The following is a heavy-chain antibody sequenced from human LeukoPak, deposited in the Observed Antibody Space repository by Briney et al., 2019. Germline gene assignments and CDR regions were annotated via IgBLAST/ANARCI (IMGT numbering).Heavy chain of an antibody. D-gene: IGHD4-17*01. Sequence: GSSVKVSCKASGGTFSSYAISWVRQAPGQGLGWMGRIIPIFGTANYAQKFQGRVTITTDESTSTAYMELSSLRSEDTAVYYCATYWPGPYGDYEGYYYMDVWGKGTTVTVSS. CDR2: IIPIFGTA. CDR3: ATYWPGPYGDYEGYYYMDV. V-gene: IGHV1-69*05. CDR1: GGTFSSYA. J-gene: IGHJ6*03.